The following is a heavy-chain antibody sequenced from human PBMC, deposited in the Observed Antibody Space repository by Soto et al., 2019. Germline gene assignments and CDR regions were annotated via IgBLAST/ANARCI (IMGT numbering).Heavy chain of an antibody. CDR2: ISSSSSTI. CDR3: AIESHGATEVIY. J-gene: IGHJ4*02. CDR1: GFTFRSYS. Sequence: GVLRLSCAASGFTFRSYSMNWVRQAPGKGLEWVSYISSSSSTIYYADSVKGRFTISRDNAKNSLYLQMNSLRAEDTAVYYCAIESHGATEVIYWGQGTLVTVSS. V-gene: IGHV3-48*01. D-gene: IGHD4-17*01.